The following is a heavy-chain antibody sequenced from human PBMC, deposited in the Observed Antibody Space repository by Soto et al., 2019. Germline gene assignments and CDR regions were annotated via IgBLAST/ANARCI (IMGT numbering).Heavy chain of an antibody. CDR1: GCSISSRGYY. Sequence: PSETLSLTCTVSGCSISSRGYYCSWIRQFPGKGLEWIGYISYSESTDYNPSLKSRVTISADTSKNQFSLKLSSVTAADTAVYYCAGGNDYAKIGYWGQGAQVTVSS. J-gene: IGHJ4*02. V-gene: IGHV4-31*03. CDR3: AGGNDYAKIGY. D-gene: IGHD4-17*01. CDR2: ISYSEST.